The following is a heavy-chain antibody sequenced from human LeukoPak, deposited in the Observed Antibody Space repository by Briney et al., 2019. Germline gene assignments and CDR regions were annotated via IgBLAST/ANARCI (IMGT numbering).Heavy chain of an antibody. V-gene: IGHV4-34*01. CDR1: GGSFSGYY. CDR3: ASPTTVSGLDAFDI. CDR2: IYYSGST. D-gene: IGHD4-17*01. J-gene: IGHJ3*02. Sequence: SETLSLTCAVYGGSFSGYYWSWIRQPPGKGLEWIGSIYYSGSTYYNPSLKSRVTISVDTSKNQFSLKLSSVTAADTAVYYCASPTTVSGLDAFDIWGQGTMVTVSS.